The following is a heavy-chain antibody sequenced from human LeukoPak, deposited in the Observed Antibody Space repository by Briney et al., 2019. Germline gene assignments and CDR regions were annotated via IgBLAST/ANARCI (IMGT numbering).Heavy chain of an antibody. Sequence: PGGSLRLSCAASGFTFSSYAMHWVRQAPGKGLEWVAVISYDGSNKYYADSVKGRFTISRDNSKNTLYLQMNSLRAEDTAVYYCARDQGYFNYFDYWGQGTLVTVSS. V-gene: IGHV3-30*04. CDR3: ARDQGYFNYFDY. CDR1: GFTFSSYA. CDR2: ISYDGSNK. J-gene: IGHJ4*02. D-gene: IGHD3-22*01.